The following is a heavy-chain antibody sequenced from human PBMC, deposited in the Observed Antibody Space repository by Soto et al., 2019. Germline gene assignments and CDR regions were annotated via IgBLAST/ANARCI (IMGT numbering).Heavy chain of an antibody. D-gene: IGHD5-18*01. Sequence: EVQLVESGGGLVKPGGSLRLSCAASGFTFSSYSMNWVRQAPGKGLEWVSSISSSSSYIYYADSVKGRFTISRDNAKNPLYLQLNSLRAEDTAVYYCARDPARGGTAMFTFMDVWGTGTTVTVSS. CDR2: ISSSSSYI. CDR3: ARDPARGGTAMFTFMDV. CDR1: GFTFSSYS. J-gene: IGHJ6*03. V-gene: IGHV3-21*01.